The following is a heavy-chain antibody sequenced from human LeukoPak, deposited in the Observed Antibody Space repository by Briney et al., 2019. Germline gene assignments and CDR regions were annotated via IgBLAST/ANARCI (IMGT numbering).Heavy chain of an antibody. Sequence: GGSLRLSCAASGFSFDDLGMTWVRQVPGKGLEWVAGINWNGASTGYADSVRGRFTTSRDNANNSLYLQMNSLRVEDTAVYYCARVLETGCSGGSCYSGLDHWGQGTLVTVSS. CDR3: ARVLETGCSGGSCYSGLDH. J-gene: IGHJ4*02. CDR1: GFSFDDLG. CDR2: INWNGAST. D-gene: IGHD2-15*01. V-gene: IGHV3-20*04.